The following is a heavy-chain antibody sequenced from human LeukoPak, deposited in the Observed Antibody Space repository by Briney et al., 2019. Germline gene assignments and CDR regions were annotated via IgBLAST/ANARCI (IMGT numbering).Heavy chain of an antibody. V-gene: IGHV1-46*01. CDR1: GYTFTSYS. D-gene: IGHD3-3*01. CDR3: ARHSDFWSAPDS. Sequence: ASVKVSCKASGYTFTSYSMHRVRQAPGQGLEWMGIINPSGGGISYAQKFQGRVTMTRDTSTSTVYMELSSLRSEDTAVYYCARHSDFWSAPDSWGQRTLVTVSS. CDR2: INPSGGGI. J-gene: IGHJ5*01.